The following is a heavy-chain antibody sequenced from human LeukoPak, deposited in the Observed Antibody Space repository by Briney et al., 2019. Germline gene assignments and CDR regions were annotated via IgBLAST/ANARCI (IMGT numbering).Heavy chain of an antibody. CDR2: IYYSGST. CDR1: GGSISSYY. Sequence: PSETLSLTCTVSGGSISSYYWSWIRQPPGKGLEWIGYIYYSGSTNYNPSLKSRVTILIDTSKNQFSLKLSSVTAADTAVYYCARTTYYYDSSGPGGAFDIWGQGTMVTVSS. D-gene: IGHD3-22*01. V-gene: IGHV4-59*08. CDR3: ARTTYYYDSSGPGGAFDI. J-gene: IGHJ3*02.